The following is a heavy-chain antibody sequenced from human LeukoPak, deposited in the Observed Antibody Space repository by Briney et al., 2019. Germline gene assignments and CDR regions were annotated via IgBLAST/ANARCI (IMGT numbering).Heavy chain of an antibody. J-gene: IGHJ5*02. CDR2: INPTGTTT. Sequence: ASVKVSCKASGYTFINNWMHWVRQAPGQGLEWVGLINPTGTTTLYAQKFQGRVTLTRDMSTSTDYMELRSLKSEDTAVYYCAKPLYNSGWYGGGDSWGQGTLVSVSS. CDR1: GYTFINNW. D-gene: IGHD6-19*01. CDR3: AKPLYNSGWYGGGDS. V-gene: IGHV1-46*01.